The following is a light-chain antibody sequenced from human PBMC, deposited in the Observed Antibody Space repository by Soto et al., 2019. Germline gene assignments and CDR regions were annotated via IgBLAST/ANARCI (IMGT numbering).Light chain of an antibody. CDR2: KAS. CDR3: QQYNSYPYP. CDR1: QSISSW. Sequence: DIQMTQSPSTLSASVGDRVTITCRASQSISSWLDWYQQKPGKAPKLLIYKASSLESGVPSRFSGSGSGTEFTLTIISLQPHDVATYYCQQYNSYPYPFGHGTKLEIK. J-gene: IGKJ2*01. V-gene: IGKV1-5*03.